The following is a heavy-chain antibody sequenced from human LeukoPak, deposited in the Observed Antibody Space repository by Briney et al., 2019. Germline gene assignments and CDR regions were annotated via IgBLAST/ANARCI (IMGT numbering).Heavy chain of an antibody. Sequence: GESLKISCKGSGYSFTSYWIGWVRQMPGKGLEWMGIIYPGDSDTRYSPSLQGQVTISADKSISTAYLQWSSLKASDTAMYYCARGIGHYYGSGSYGGIDYWGQGTLVTVSS. CDR1: GYSFTSYW. V-gene: IGHV5-51*01. J-gene: IGHJ4*02. CDR2: IYPGDSDT. CDR3: ARGIGHYYGSGSYGGIDY. D-gene: IGHD3-10*01.